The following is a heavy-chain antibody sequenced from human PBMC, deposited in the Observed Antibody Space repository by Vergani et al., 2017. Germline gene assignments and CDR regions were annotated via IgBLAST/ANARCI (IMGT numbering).Heavy chain of an antibody. D-gene: IGHD3-22*01. CDR1: GFTFRNYA. J-gene: IGHJ6*02. CDR2: ISDNGGTT. V-gene: IGHV3-23*01. CDR3: TRDSYYYDSSGYYFSRGMDV. Sequence: EVQLLESGGGLAQPGGSLRLSCAASGFTFRNYAMTWVRQAPGKGLEWVSIISDNGGTTYYADSVKGRFTISRDNSKDTLYLQMNSLRAEDTAVYYCTRDSYYYDSSGYYFSRGMDVWGQGTTVTVSS.